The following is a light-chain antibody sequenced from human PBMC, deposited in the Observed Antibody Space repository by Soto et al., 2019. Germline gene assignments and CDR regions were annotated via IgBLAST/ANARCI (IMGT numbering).Light chain of an antibody. J-gene: IGKJ1*01. Sequence: DIQMTQSPSSLSASVGDRVTITCRASQSISSYLNWYQQKLGKAPKLLIYAASNLQSGVPSRFSGSGSMTDFTLTISSLQPEDFATYYCQQTYTTPRTFGHGNKVEIK. CDR3: QQTYTTPRT. CDR1: QSISSY. CDR2: AAS. V-gene: IGKV1-39*01.